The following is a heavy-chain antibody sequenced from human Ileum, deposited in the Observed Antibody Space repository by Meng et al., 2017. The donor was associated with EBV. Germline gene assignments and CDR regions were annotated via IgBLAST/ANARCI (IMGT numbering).Heavy chain of an antibody. Sequence: VEVVESGGGFVKPVGSLRLSCAASGFTFSDYYMSWIRQAPGKGLEWVSYISSSGSTIYYADSVKGRFTISRDNAKNSLYLQMNSLRAEDTAVYYCARAGYDILTGYQTFDYWGQGTLVTVSS. CDR2: ISSSGSTI. J-gene: IGHJ4*02. CDR3: ARAGYDILTGYQTFDY. V-gene: IGHV3-11*01. D-gene: IGHD3-9*01. CDR1: GFTFSDYY.